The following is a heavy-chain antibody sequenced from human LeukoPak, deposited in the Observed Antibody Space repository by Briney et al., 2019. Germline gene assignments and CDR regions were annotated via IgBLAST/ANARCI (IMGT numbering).Heavy chain of an antibody. CDR1: GGSFSGYY. V-gene: IGHV4-34*01. CDR3: ARHVEQYGDYVPDYYYYMDV. Sequence: SETLSLTCAVYGGSFSGYYWSWIRQPPGKGLEWIGEINHSGSTNYNPSLKSRVTISVDTSKNQFSLKLSSVTAADTAVYYCARHVEQYGDYVPDYYYYMDVWGKGTTVTISS. CDR2: INHSGST. D-gene: IGHD4-17*01. J-gene: IGHJ6*03.